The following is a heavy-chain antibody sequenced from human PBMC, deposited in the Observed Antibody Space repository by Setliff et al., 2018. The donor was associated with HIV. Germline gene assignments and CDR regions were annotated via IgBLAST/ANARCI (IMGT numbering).Heavy chain of an antibody. V-gene: IGHV1-46*01. D-gene: IGHD5-12*01. J-gene: IGHJ6*03. CDR3: ARDPHIVATDGYMDV. CDR1: GYTFTSYY. Sequence: WASVKVSCKASGYTFTSYYIHWVRQAPGQGLEWMGVIHPSGGSTSYAQSFQDRVTMTRDTSTSTVYMELSSLRSEDTAVYYCARDPHIVATDGYMDVWGKGTTVTVSS. CDR2: IHPSGGST.